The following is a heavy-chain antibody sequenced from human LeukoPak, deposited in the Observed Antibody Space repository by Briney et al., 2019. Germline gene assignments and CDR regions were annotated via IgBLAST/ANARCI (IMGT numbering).Heavy chain of an antibody. CDR3: ARPRRSGWRDGFDI. Sequence: PSETLSLTCTVSGGSISSSNYYWGWFRQPPGKGLEWIGNIYYSGSTNYNPSLKSRVAISVDTSKNEFSLKLRSVTAADTVVYYCARPRRSGWRDGFDIWGQGTMVTASS. V-gene: IGHV4-39*01. CDR1: GGSISSSNYY. CDR2: IYYSGST. J-gene: IGHJ3*02. D-gene: IGHD6-19*01.